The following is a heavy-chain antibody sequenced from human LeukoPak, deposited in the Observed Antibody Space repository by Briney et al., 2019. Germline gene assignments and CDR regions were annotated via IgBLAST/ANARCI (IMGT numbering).Heavy chain of an antibody. CDR2: ISSSSSYI. V-gene: IGHV3-21*01. CDR3: ARDVVGADAFDI. D-gene: IGHD1-26*01. J-gene: IGHJ3*02. CDR1: GFTFSSYS. Sequence: GGSLRLSCAASGFTFSSYSMNWVRQAPGKGLEWVSSISSSSSYIYYADSVKGRFTISRDNAKNSLYLQMNSLRAEDTAVYYCARDVVGADAFDIWGQGTMVTVSS.